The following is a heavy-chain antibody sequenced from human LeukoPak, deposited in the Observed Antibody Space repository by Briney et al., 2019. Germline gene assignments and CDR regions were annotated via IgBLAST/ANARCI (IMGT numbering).Heavy chain of an antibody. CDR3: AKQPVVVPAPDAFDI. J-gene: IGHJ3*02. V-gene: IGHV3-23*01. D-gene: IGHD2-2*01. CDR1: GFTFSSYG. CDR2: ISGSGGST. Sequence: PGGTLRLSCAASGFTFSSYGMRWVRQAPGKGLEWVSAISGSGGSTYYADSVKGRFTISRDNSKNTLYLQMNSLRAEDTAVYYCAKQPVVVPAPDAFDIWGQGTMVTVSS.